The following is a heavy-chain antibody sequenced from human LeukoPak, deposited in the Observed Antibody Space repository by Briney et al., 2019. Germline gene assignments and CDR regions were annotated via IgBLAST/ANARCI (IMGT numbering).Heavy chain of an antibody. Sequence: GASVKVSCKASGYTFTSYGISWVRQAPGQGLEWMGWISAYNSNTNYAQKLQGRVTMTTDTSTSTAYMELRSLRSDDTAVYYCARDGDYDILTGRASNYYMDVWGKGTTVTVSS. D-gene: IGHD3-9*01. CDR3: ARDGDYDILTGRASNYYMDV. V-gene: IGHV1-18*01. CDR2: ISAYNSNT. J-gene: IGHJ6*03. CDR1: GYTFTSYG.